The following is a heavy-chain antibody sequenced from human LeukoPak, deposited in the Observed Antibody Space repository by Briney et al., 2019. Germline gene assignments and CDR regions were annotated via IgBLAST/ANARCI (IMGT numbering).Heavy chain of an antibody. CDR3: AKGPGGTYSSGPYFDY. V-gene: IGHV3-23*01. CDR1: GFTFSSYA. D-gene: IGHD6-19*01. CDR2: ISGSGGST. Sequence: PGGSLRLSCAASGFTFSSYAMSWVRQAPGKGLEWVSAISGSGGSTYYADSVKGRFTISRDNSKNTLYLQMNSLRAEDTAVYYCAKGPGGTYSSGPYFDYWGQGTLVTVSS. J-gene: IGHJ4*02.